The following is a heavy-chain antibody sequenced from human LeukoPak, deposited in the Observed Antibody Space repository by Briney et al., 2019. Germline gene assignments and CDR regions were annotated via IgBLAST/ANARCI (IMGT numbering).Heavy chain of an antibody. CDR1: GYTFTDYT. V-gene: IGHV1-3*01. J-gene: IGHJ6*02. CDR2: INAGNGNT. D-gene: IGHD3-10*01. Sequence: ASVKVSCKASGYTFTDYTMHWLRQAPGQRLEWMGWINAGNGNTKYSQKFQGRVTITRDTSASTAYMELSSLRSEDTAVYYCARDGHYYDYYYYYGMDVWGQGTTVTVSS. CDR3: ARDGHYYDYYYYYGMDV.